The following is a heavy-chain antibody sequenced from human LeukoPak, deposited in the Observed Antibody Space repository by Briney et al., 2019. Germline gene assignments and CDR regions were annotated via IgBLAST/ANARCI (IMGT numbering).Heavy chain of an antibody. Sequence: GGSLRLSCAASGFTFSGYCMNWVRQAPGKGLEWVSSISTSSSYIYYADSVKGRFTISRDNAKNSLYLQMNSLRAEDTAVYYCATTAMVTLGYYYYYYMDVWGKGTTVTISS. V-gene: IGHV3-21*01. D-gene: IGHD5-18*01. CDR2: ISTSSSYI. J-gene: IGHJ6*03. CDR1: GFTFSGYC. CDR3: ATTAMVTLGYYYYYYMDV.